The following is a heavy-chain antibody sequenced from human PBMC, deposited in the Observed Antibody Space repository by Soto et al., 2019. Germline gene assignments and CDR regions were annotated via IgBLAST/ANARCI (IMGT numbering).Heavy chain of an antibody. CDR3: AKDQGSSWYEIDY. Sequence: PRGSLRLSCAASGFTFINYAVTWVRQAPGKGLEWVSTISGSGGSTYYADSVKGRFTISRDNSKNTLYLQMNSLRAEDTAVYYCAKDQGSSWYEIDYWGQGS. V-gene: IGHV3-23*01. CDR2: ISGSGGST. D-gene: IGHD6-13*01. J-gene: IGHJ4*02. CDR1: GFTFINYA.